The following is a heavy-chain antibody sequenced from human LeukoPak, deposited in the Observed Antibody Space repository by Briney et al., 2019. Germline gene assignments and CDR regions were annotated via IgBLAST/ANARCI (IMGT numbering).Heavy chain of an antibody. V-gene: IGHV3-11*06. CDR2: ISISSSYT. CDR1: GFTFSDYY. CDR3: ARAGSGWLDLFDY. D-gene: IGHD6-19*01. J-gene: IGHJ4*02. Sequence: GGSLRLSCAASGFTFSDYYMSWIRQAPGKGLEWVSYISISSSYTNYADSVKGRFTISRDNAKNSLYLQMNSLRAEDTAVYYCARAGSGWLDLFDYWGQGTLVTVSS.